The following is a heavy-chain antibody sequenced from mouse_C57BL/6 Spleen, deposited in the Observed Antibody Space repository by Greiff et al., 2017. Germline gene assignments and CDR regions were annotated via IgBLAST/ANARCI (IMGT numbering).Heavy chain of an antibody. CDR1: GYTFTNYL. J-gene: IGHJ4*01. CDR2: IYPGSGGT. Sequence: VQLQQSGAELVRPGASVKVSCKASGYTFTNYLIEWVKQRPGQGLEWIGEIYPGSGGTNYNEKFKGKATLTADTSSSTAYMQLSSLTSEDSAVYFCASGVVATPRALDYWGQGTAVTVSS. V-gene: IGHV1-54*01. D-gene: IGHD1-1*01. CDR3: ASGVVATPRALDY.